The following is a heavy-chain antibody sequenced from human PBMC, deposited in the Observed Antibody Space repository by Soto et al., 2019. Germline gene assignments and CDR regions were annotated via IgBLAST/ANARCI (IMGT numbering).Heavy chain of an antibody. D-gene: IGHD5-12*01. J-gene: IGHJ4*02. CDR2: FYPGDSDS. CDR3: AREGEMATGPRGSHYDY. Sequence: GESLKISCLGSGYSFTSYWIAWVRQMPGKGLEWMGIFYPGDSDSRYSPSFEGQVTMSVDKSINTAYLQWRSLKASDAAIYYCAREGEMATGPRGSHYDYWGQGTVVTVSS. CDR1: GYSFTSYW. V-gene: IGHV5-51*01.